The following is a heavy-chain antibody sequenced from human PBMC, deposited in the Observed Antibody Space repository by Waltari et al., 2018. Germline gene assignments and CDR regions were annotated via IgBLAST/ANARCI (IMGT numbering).Heavy chain of an antibody. CDR2: LKVHTDVRTT. J-gene: IGHJ1*01. D-gene: IGHD6-6*01. CDR1: GFRFSNAW. V-gene: IGHV3-15*01. Sequence: EVQLVESGGGLGKPGGSLRLSCATSGFRFSNAWMSGVRQAPGKGWEWAGRLKVHTDVRTTDDAAPVNGRFTTSREDSQDTLYMQMNGLKTEETAVYYCTTSGTVYSRSSRRWHWGQGTLVTVSS. CDR3: TTSGTVYSRSSRRWH.